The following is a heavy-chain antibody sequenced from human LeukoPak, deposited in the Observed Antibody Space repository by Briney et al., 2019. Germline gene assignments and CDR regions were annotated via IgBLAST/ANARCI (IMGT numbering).Heavy chain of an antibody. CDR2: ISSSGSTI. CDR3: ASVAIRGPYYYYGMDV. J-gene: IGHJ6*02. V-gene: IGHV3-48*04. CDR1: GFTFSSHS. Sequence: GGSLRLSCAASGFTFSSHSMNWVRQAPGKGLEWVSYISSSGSTIYYADSVKGRFTISRDNAKNSLYLQMNSLRAEDTAVYYCASVAIRGPYYYYGMDVWGQGTTVTVSS. D-gene: IGHD5-12*01.